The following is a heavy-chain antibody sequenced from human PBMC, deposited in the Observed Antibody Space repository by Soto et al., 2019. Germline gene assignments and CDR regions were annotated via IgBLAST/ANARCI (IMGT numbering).Heavy chain of an antibody. CDR1: GFTFSSYS. Sequence: PGGSLRLSCAASGFTFSSYSMNWVRQAPGKGLEWVSYISSSSSTIYYADSVKGRFTISRDNAKNSLYLQMNSLRDEDTAVYYCARAIAARTFYYYYGMDVWGQGTTVTVSS. CDR2: ISSSSSTI. J-gene: IGHJ6*02. D-gene: IGHD6-6*01. CDR3: ARAIAARTFYYYYGMDV. V-gene: IGHV3-48*02.